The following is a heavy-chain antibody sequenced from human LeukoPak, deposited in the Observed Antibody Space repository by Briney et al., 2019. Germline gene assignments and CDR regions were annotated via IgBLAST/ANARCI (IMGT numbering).Heavy chain of an antibody. Sequence: GASVKVSCKASGYTFTGYYMHWVRQAPGQGLEWMGWINPNSGGTNYAQKFQGRVTMTRDTSISTAYMELSSLRSEDTAVYYCARDPSGDSSGYNDPQFDYWGQGTLVTVSS. D-gene: IGHD3-22*01. CDR1: GYTFTGYY. CDR3: ARDPSGDSSGYNDPQFDY. CDR2: INPNSGGT. V-gene: IGHV1-2*02. J-gene: IGHJ4*02.